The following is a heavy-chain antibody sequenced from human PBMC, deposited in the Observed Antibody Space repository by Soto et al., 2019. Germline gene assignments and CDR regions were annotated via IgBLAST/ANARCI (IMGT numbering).Heavy chain of an antibody. D-gene: IGHD4-17*01. V-gene: IGHV1-8*01. CDR1: GYTFTSYD. J-gene: IGHJ4*02. CDR2: MNPNSGNT. CDR3: ARISNPSKVYGDYVY. Sequence: QVQLVQSGAEVKKPGASVKVSCKASGYTFTSYDINWVRQATGQGLEWMGWMNPNSGNTGYAQKFQGRITMTRNTSIRTAYMKLSSVRSEETAVYYCARISNPSKVYGDYVYWGQGTLVTVSS.